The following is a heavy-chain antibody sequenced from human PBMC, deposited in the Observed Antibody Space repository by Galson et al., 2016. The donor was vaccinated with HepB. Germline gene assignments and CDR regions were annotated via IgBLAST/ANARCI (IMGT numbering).Heavy chain of an antibody. V-gene: IGHV5-51*01. Sequence: QSGAEVKKPGESLKISCKGFGSSFSNYWIGWVRQMSGKGLEWMGIIYPNDSDVRYNPSFQGQVTISVDKSISTAYLQWSSLKASDTAMFYCARHRGYCGGDCDIDYWGRGTLVTVSS. J-gene: IGHJ4*02. CDR2: IYPNDSDV. CDR3: ARHRGYCGGDCDIDY. D-gene: IGHD2-21*02. CDR1: GSSFSNYW.